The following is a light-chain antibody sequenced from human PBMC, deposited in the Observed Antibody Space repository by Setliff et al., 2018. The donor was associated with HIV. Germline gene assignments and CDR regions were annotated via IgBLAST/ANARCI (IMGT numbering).Light chain of an antibody. V-gene: IGLV2-14*03. Sequence: QSVLTQPASVSGSPGQSITVSCTGTSGDIGGYNYVSWYQHHPDKAPKLMIYDVNNRPSGVSNRFSGSKSGNTASLTISGLQAEDEADYYCSSYTSSSTPRYVFGTGTKVTVL. CDR2: DVN. CDR1: SGDIGGYNY. CDR3: SSYTSSSTPRYV. J-gene: IGLJ1*01.